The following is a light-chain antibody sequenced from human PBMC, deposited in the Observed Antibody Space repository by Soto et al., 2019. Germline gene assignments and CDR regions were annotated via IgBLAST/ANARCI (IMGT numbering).Light chain of an antibody. V-gene: IGKV3-20*01. Sequence: EIVLTQSPGTLSLSPGERATLSCRASQSVSNNYVAWYQQKPGQAPRLLIYDESSRATGIPDRFSGSGSGTDFTLTISRLELEDFAVYYCQQCATSPLTFGQGTRVDIK. J-gene: IGKJ1*01. CDR1: QSVSNNY. CDR2: DES. CDR3: QQCATSPLT.